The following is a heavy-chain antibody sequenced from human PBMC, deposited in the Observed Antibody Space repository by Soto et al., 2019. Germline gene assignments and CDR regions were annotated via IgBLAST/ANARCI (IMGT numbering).Heavy chain of an antibody. CDR3: ASVSGYYLPDY. J-gene: IGHJ4*02. Sequence: QVQLVQSGAEEKKPGASVKVSCKASGYTFTNYAMHWVRQAPGQRLEWMGWINAGNGNTKYSQKFPGRVTITRDTSASTAYMEPSSLRSEDTVVYHCASVSGYYLPDYWGQGTLVTVSS. CDR1: GYTFTNYA. D-gene: IGHD5-12*01. CDR2: INAGNGNT. V-gene: IGHV1-3*05.